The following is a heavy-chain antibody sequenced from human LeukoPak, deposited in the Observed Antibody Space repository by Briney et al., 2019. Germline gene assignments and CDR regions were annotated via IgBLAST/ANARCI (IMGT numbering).Heavy chain of an antibody. D-gene: IGHD6-6*01. Sequence: PGGSLRLSCAASGFTFSSYAMHWVRQAPGKGLEWVAVISYDGSNKYYADSVKGRFTISRDNSKNTLYLQMNSLRAEDTAVYYCAKDAGPQQLVFFDSWGQGTLVTVSS. CDR1: GFTFSSYA. CDR3: AKDAGPQQLVFFDS. V-gene: IGHV3-30*04. J-gene: IGHJ4*02. CDR2: ISYDGSNK.